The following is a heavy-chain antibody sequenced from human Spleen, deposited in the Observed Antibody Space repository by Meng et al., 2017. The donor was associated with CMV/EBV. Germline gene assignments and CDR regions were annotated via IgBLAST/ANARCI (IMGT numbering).Heavy chain of an antibody. CDR2: IIPFFGPA. Sequence: SVKVSCKASGGTFSSYAFSWVRQAPGQGLEWMGGIIPFFGPANYPQKFQGRVTITTDESTSTAYMDLSSLRFEDTAVYYCARGPSYGGIKGGFDYWGQGTLVTVSS. J-gene: IGHJ4*02. V-gene: IGHV1-69*05. CDR1: GGTFSSYA. CDR3: ARGPSYGGIKGGFDY. D-gene: IGHD2-15*01.